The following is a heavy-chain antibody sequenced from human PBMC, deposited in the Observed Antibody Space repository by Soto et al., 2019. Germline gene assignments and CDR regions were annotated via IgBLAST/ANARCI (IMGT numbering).Heavy chain of an antibody. Sequence: ASVKVSCKASGGTFSTYAFNWVRQAPGQGLVWMGTIIPIFGTATYAQRFQGRVTITADASTSTAYMELSSLRSEDTAMYYCARPWYYYDTSDSRYAFDIWGQGRLVTVS. CDR2: IIPIFGTA. CDR3: ARPWYYYDTSDSRYAFDI. V-gene: IGHV1-69*13. CDR1: GGTFSTYA. J-gene: IGHJ3*02. D-gene: IGHD3-22*01.